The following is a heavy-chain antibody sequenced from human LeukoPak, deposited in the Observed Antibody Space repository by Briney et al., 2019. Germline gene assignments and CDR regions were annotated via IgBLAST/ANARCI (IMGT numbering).Heavy chain of an antibody. J-gene: IGHJ4*02. CDR2: IYYSGST. Sequence: SETLSLTCTVSGGSISSSSYYWGWIRLPPGKGLEWIGSIYYSGSTYYNPSLKSRVTISVDTSKNQFSLKLSSVTAADTAVYYCALVGSVVVPAADFDYWGQGTLVTVSS. CDR1: GGSISSSSYY. D-gene: IGHD2-2*01. V-gene: IGHV4-39*07. CDR3: ALVGSVVVPAADFDY.